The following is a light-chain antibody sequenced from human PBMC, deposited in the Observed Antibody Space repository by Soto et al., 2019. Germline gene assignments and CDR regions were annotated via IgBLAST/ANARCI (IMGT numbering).Light chain of an antibody. CDR3: QQYDNYPLT. CDR2: GAS. CDR1: QSISDT. Sequence: EIVMTQSPATLSVSPGGRATLSCRASQSISDTLAWYQQKPGQAPRLLIYGASTRAPGFPARFSGSASGTEFTLTISSLQPDDSATYYCQQYDNYPLTFGGGTKVDIK. V-gene: IGKV3-15*01. J-gene: IGKJ4*01.